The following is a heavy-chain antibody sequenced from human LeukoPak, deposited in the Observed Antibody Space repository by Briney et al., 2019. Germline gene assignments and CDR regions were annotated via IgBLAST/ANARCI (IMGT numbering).Heavy chain of an antibody. CDR3: ARVRHYDSSGYYFPVFDY. Sequence: ASVKVSCKACGYTFTSYGISWVRQAPGQGLESMGWISAYNGNTNYAQKLQGRVTMTTDTSTSTAYMELRSLRYDDTAVYYCARVRHYDSSGYYFPVFDYWGQGTLVTVSA. V-gene: IGHV1-18*01. CDR2: ISAYNGNT. CDR1: GYTFTSYG. J-gene: IGHJ4*02. D-gene: IGHD3-22*01.